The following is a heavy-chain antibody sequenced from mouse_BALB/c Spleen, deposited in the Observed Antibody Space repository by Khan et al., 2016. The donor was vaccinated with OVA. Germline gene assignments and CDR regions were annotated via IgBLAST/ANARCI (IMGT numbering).Heavy chain of an antibody. Sequence: QVQLKQSGAELARPGASVKMSCKASGYTFTSYTMHWVKQRPGQGLAWIGYIIPSTVYTNYNQKFTDKATLTADKSSSTAYMQLSSLTSEDSAVYYCARDFHYYGSRGAMDNWGQGTSVTVSS. D-gene: IGHD1-1*01. CDR3: ARDFHYYGSRGAMDN. CDR2: IIPSTVYT. J-gene: IGHJ4*01. CDR1: GYTFTSYT. V-gene: IGHV1-4*01.